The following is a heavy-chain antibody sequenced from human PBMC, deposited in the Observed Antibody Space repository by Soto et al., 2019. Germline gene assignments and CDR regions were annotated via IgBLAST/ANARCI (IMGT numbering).Heavy chain of an antibody. CDR1: GFTFSSYG. V-gene: IGHV3-33*01. CDR3: ASMGQLWALFDY. CDR2: IWYDGSNK. D-gene: IGHD5-18*01. J-gene: IGHJ4*02. Sequence: GGSLRLSCAASGFTFSSYGMHWVRQAPGKGLEWVAVIWYDGSNKYYADSVKGRFTISRDNSKNTLYLQMNSLRVEDTAVYYCASMGQLWALFDYWGQGSLVTVSS.